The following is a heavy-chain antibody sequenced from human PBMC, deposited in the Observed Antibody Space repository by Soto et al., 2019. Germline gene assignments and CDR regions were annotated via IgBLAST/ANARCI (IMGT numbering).Heavy chain of an antibody. Sequence: QVQLVQSGAEVKKPGSSVTVSCKASGGTFSSYTISWVRQAPGQGLEWMGGIIPIFGTANYAQKFQGRVTITAAESTSTAKMELSRLRSEDTAVYYCARGNHRWLQLWYFDIWGRGTLVTVSS. D-gene: IGHD5-12*01. V-gene: IGHV1-69*12. CDR2: IIPIFGTA. J-gene: IGHJ2*01. CDR3: ARGNHRWLQLWYFDI. CDR1: GGTFSSYT.